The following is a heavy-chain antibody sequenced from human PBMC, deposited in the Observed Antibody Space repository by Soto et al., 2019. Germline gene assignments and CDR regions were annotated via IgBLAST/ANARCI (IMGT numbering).Heavy chain of an antibody. J-gene: IGHJ6*02. Sequence: GGSLRLSCTAFGLTVSGKRYLAWLRQPAGKGLEWLSSISSSSSYIYYADSVKGRFTISRDNAKNSLYLQMNSLSAEDTAVYYCARDGRIAVAVCYYHYGTDVWGQGTTVTVSS. CDR2: ISSSSSYI. CDR1: GLTVSGKRY. V-gene: IGHV3-21*01. CDR3: ARDGRIAVAVCYYHYGTDV. D-gene: IGHD6-19*01.